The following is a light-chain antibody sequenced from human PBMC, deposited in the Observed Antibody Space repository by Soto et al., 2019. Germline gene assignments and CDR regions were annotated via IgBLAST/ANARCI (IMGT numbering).Light chain of an antibody. V-gene: IGLV1-51*02. J-gene: IGLJ1*01. CDR1: SSNIGEYY. CDR3: GTWDSSLTTFV. CDR2: END. Sequence: QSVLTQPPSVSAAPGQKVTMSCSGSSSNIGEYYVSWHQQLPRTAPKLLIYENDKRPSGIPDRFSGSKSGTSATLDITGLQTGDEADYYCGTWDSSLTTFVFGTGTKLTVL.